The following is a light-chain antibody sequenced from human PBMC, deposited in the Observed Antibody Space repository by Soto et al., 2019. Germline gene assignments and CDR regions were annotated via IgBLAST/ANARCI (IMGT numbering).Light chain of an antibody. CDR1: QSIRSW. CDR3: QQYNSVPWT. Sequence: HMTQSPSTLSASVGDRVTITCRASQSIRSWLAWYQQRPGQAPKVLIYDASNLASGVPSRFSVSGSGTEFTLTISSLQPDDFATYYCQQYNSVPWTFGRGTKVEIK. V-gene: IGKV1-5*01. J-gene: IGKJ1*01. CDR2: DAS.